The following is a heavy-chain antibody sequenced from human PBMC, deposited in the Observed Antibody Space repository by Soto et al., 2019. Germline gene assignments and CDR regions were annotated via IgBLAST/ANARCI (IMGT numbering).Heavy chain of an antibody. V-gene: IGHV3-30-3*01. CDR2: ISYDGSNK. CDR1: GFTFSSYA. D-gene: IGHD2-15*01. Sequence: VQLLESGGGLVQPGGSLRLSCAASGFTFSSYAMHWVRQAPGKGLEWVAVISYDGSNKYYADSVKGRFTISRDNSKNTLYLQMNSLRAEDTAVYYCARDGWLLDSYFDYWGQGTLVTVSS. J-gene: IGHJ4*02. CDR3: ARDGWLLDSYFDY.